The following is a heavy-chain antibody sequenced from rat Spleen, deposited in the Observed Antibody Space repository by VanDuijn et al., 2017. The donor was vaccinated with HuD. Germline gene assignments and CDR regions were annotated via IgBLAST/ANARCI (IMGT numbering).Heavy chain of an antibody. CDR2: ITNTVGST. V-gene: IGHV5-31*01. CDR1: GFTFNNYW. CDR3: TTLIRGTGQPYYFDY. Sequence: EVQLVESGGGLVQPGRSLKLSCVASGFTFNNYWMTWIRQAPGKGLEWVASITNTVGSTYYPDSVKGRFTISRDNAKSTLYLQMNSLRSEETATYYCTTLIRGTGQPYYFDYWGQGVMVTVSS. D-gene: IGHD4-3*01. J-gene: IGHJ2*01.